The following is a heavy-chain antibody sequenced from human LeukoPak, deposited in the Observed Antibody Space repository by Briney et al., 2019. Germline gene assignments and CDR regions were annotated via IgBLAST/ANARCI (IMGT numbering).Heavy chain of an antibody. D-gene: IGHD3-10*01. V-gene: IGHV3-21*01. J-gene: IGHJ4*02. Sequence: GGSLRLSCAASGFTFSSFSMYWVRQAPGKGLEWVSSISVSSSSLYYADSVKGRFTISRNNAKNSLYLQMNSLRAEDTAVYYCAKSFWWFGEFSPFDYWGQGTLVTVSS. CDR3: AKSFWWFGEFSPFDY. CDR1: GFTFSSFS. CDR2: ISVSSSSL.